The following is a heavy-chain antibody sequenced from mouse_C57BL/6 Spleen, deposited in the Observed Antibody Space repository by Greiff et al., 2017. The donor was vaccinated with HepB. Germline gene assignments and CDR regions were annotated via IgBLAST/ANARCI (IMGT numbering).Heavy chain of an antibody. D-gene: IGHD2-2*01. V-gene: IGHV1-53*01. CDR2: INPSNGGT. CDR3: ARAGVWLHYFDY. Sequence: QVQLQQPGTELVKPGASVKLSCKASGYTFTSYWMHWVKQRPGQGLEWIGNINPSNGGTNYNEKFKDKATLTVDKSSSTAYMQLSSLTSEDSAVYYCARAGVWLHYFDYWGQGTTLTVSS. CDR1: GYTFTSYW. J-gene: IGHJ2*01.